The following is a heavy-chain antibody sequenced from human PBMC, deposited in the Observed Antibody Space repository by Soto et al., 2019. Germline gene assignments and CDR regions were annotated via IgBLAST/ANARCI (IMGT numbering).Heavy chain of an antibody. Sequence: QVQLVESGGGVVQPGRSLRLSCAASGFTFSSYGMHWVRQAPGKGLEWVAVISYDGSNKYYADSVKGRFTISRDNSKNTLYLQMNSLRAEDTAVYYCAKDLGDGGFDYWGQGTLVTVSS. CDR2: ISYDGSNK. CDR1: GFTFSSYG. CDR3: AKDLGDGGFDY. J-gene: IGHJ4*02. V-gene: IGHV3-30*18. D-gene: IGHD3-16*01.